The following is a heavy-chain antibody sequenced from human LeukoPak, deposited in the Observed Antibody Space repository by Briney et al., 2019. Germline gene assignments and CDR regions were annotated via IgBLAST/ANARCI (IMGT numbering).Heavy chain of an antibody. D-gene: IGHD5-18*01. Sequence: GGSLRLSCAASGFTFSSYSMNWVRQAPGKWLEWVSSISSSSSYIYYADSVKGRFTISRDNAKNSLYLQMNSLRAEDTAVYYCARDLNSYGPYYFDYWGQGTLVTVSS. CDR2: ISSSSSYI. CDR3: ARDLNSYGPYYFDY. J-gene: IGHJ4*02. CDR1: GFTFSSYS. V-gene: IGHV3-21*01.